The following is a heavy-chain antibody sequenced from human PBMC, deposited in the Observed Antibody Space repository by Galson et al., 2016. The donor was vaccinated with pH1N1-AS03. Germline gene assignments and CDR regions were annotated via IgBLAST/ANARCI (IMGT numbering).Heavy chain of an antibody. V-gene: IGHV4-38-2*02. J-gene: IGHJ5*02. CDR3: ARGLGYCSGKQCFVHFDP. CDR1: GLSISSGSY. CDR2: IYHAANT. Sequence: ETLSLTCTVSGLSISSGSYWGWIRQSPGKGLEWIGNIYHAANTYYNPSFKTRVTMSVDKSKSQFSLSLRSVTAADTAMYYCARGLGYCSGKQCFVHFDPWGQGIRVTVSS. D-gene: IGHD2-15*01.